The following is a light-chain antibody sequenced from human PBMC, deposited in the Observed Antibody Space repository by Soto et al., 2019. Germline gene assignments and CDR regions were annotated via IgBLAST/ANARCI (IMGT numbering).Light chain of an antibody. CDR1: QSVSSY. CDR2: DAS. Sequence: EIVLTQSPYTLSLSPGERATPSCRASQSVSSYLAWYQQKPGQAPRLLIYDASNRATGIPARFSGSGSGTDFTLTISSLEPEDFAVYYCQQRSKWITFGQGTRLEIK. J-gene: IGKJ5*01. V-gene: IGKV3-11*01. CDR3: QQRSKWIT.